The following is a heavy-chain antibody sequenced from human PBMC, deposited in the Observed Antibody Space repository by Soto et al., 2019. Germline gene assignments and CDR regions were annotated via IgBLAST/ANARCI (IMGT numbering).Heavy chain of an antibody. CDR2: INHSGST. J-gene: IGHJ5*02. V-gene: IGHV4-34*01. Sequence: PSEPLSLNCAVYGGSFSGYYWSWIRQPPGKGLEWIGEINHSGSTNYNPSLKSRVTISVDTSKNQFSLKLSSVTAADTAVYYCAGRRPFGRGWFDPWGQGTLVTVSS. CDR1: GGSFSGYY. CDR3: AGRRPFGRGWFDP. D-gene: IGHD1-26*01.